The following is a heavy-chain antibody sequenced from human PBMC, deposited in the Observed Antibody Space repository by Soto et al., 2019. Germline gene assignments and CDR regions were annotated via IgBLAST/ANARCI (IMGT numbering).Heavy chain of an antibody. D-gene: IGHD2-8*01. CDR3: ARQAPSVCTNDVCSKFYYFDS. V-gene: IGHV3-7*03. CDR1: GFTFTKHW. J-gene: IGHJ4*02. Sequence: GGSLRLSCAVSGFTFTKHWMSWVRQAPGKGLEWVANIKQDGGENYYVDSVKGRFAISRDNAENSVFLQMNGLRAEDTAVYYCARQAPSVCTNDVCSKFYYFDSWGQGIQVTVSS. CDR2: IKQDGGEN.